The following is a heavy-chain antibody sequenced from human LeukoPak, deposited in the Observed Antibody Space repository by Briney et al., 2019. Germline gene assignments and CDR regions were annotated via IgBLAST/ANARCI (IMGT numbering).Heavy chain of an antibody. Sequence: SETLSLTCTVSGGSISSSSYYWGWIRQPPGKGLEWIGSIYYSGSTYYNPSLKSRVTISVDTSKNQFSLKLSSVTAADTAVYYCARDLGQVGALHYWGQGTLVTVSS. J-gene: IGHJ4*02. V-gene: IGHV4-39*07. CDR1: GGSISSSSYY. D-gene: IGHD1-26*01. CDR2: IYYSGST. CDR3: ARDLGQVGALHY.